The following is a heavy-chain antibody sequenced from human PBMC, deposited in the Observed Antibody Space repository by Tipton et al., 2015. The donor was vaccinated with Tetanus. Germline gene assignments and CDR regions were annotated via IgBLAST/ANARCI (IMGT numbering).Heavy chain of an antibody. J-gene: IGHJ4*02. D-gene: IGHD6-6*01. CDR2: IFYSGST. CDR3: ARPTLRLVIDS. Sequence: TLSLTCTVSGGSINNYYWSWIRQPPGRGLEWIAYIFYSGSTNYSPSLKSRVTISVDTSKNQFSLRLNSVTAADTAVYYCARPTLRLVIDSWGQGTLVTVSS. V-gene: IGHV4-59*12. CDR1: GGSINNYY.